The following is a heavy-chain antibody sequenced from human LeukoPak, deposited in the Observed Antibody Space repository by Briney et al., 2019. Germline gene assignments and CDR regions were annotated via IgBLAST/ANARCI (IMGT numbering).Heavy chain of an antibody. CDR1: GDSVSSNSAA. V-gene: IGHV6-1*01. D-gene: IGHD5-12*01. CDR3: ARAGSYIVATIGVALNFVFDY. J-gene: IGHJ4*02. Sequence: SQTLSLTCALSGDSVSSNSAAWNWIRQSPSRGLEWLGRTYYRSKWYNDYAVSVKSRITINPDTSKNQFSLQLNSVTPEDTAVYCCARAGSYIVATIGVALNFVFDYWGQGTLVTVSS. CDR2: TYYRSKWYN.